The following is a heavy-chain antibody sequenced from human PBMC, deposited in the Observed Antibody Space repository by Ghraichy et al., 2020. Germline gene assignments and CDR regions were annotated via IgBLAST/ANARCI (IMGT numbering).Heavy chain of an antibody. Sequence: GGSLRLSGAASGYALSTDYMSWIRQAPGKGLEWISHISGSAITINYADSEKGRFTITRENAKESLDLQMNSLRPEDTAVYYCVKLAGHCSGPSCLRPFYYYSYMDVWGKGATVPVS. J-gene: IGHJ6*03. CDR3: VKLAGHCSGPSCLRPFYYYSYMDV. V-gene: IGHV3-11*01. CDR1: GYALSTDY. D-gene: IGHD2-2*03. CDR2: ISGSAITI.